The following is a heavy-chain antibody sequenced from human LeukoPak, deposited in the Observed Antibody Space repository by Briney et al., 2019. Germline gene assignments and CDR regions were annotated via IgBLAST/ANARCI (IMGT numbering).Heavy chain of an antibody. D-gene: IGHD2-2*02. Sequence: GGSLRLSCAASGFTFSSYGMHWVRQAPGKGLEWVAVIWYDGSNKYYADSVKGRFTISRDNSKNTLYLQMNSLRAEDTAVYYCARAGYCSSTSCNRGVSPSDALFSYWGQGTLVAVSS. V-gene: IGHV3-33*01. J-gene: IGHJ4*02. CDR2: IWYDGSNK. CDR1: GFTFSSYG. CDR3: ARAGYCSSTSCNRGVSPSDALFSY.